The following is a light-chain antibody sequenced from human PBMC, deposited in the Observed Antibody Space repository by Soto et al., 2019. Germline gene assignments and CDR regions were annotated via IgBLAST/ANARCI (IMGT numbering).Light chain of an antibody. J-gene: IGLJ1*01. CDR2: EVS. CDR3: SSYTNSNTRV. CDR1: NSDVGDYNY. V-gene: IGLV2-14*01. Sequence: QSVLTQPASVSGSPGQSITISCTGTNSDVGDYNYVSWYQQHPGKAPKLIIYEVSNRPSGIYDRFSASKSGNTASLTISGLQAEDEADYYCSSYTNSNTRVFGTGTKVTVL.